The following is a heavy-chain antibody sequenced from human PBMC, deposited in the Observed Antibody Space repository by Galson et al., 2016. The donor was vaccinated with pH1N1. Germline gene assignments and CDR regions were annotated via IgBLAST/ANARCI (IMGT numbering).Heavy chain of an antibody. Sequence: SETLSLTCGVHSESFIGYFWTWIRQPPEKGLEWIGEINHSGTTNYNPSLKSRITMSVDTSKKQFSLKMSSVTAADTAIYYCARGRRMFGVIVLSWFDSWGQGTLVTVSS. V-gene: IGHV4-34*01. CDR3: ARGRRMFGVIVLSWFDS. D-gene: IGHD3-3*01. CDR2: INHSGTT. CDR1: SESFIGYF. J-gene: IGHJ5*01.